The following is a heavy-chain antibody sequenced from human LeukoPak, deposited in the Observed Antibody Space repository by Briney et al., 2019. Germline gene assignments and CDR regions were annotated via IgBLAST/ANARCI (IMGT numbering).Heavy chain of an antibody. D-gene: IGHD4-23*01. CDR2: INDSGST. Sequence: SETLSLTCAVYGGSFSGYYWSWIRQPPGKGLEWIGKINDSGSTNYNPSLKSRVTISVDTSKNQFSLKLSSVTAADMAVYYCARGDYGGNAFDIWSQGTMVTVSS. V-gene: IGHV4-34*01. J-gene: IGHJ3*02. CDR3: ARGDYGGNAFDI. CDR1: GGSFSGYY.